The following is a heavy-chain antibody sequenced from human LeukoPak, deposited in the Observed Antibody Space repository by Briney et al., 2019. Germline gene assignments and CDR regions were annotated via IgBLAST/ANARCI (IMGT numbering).Heavy chain of an antibody. D-gene: IGHD3-10*01. Sequence: SETLSLTCTVSGGSTSDYYWSWIRQSPGKGLEWIGYIYYSGSTNYNPSLKSRVTISVDTSKNQFSLKLTSVTAADTAVYYCARSFYYGSGSYPPAAFDIWGQGTMVTVSS. J-gene: IGHJ3*02. CDR2: IYYSGST. CDR3: ARSFYYGSGSYPPAAFDI. V-gene: IGHV4-59*08. CDR1: GGSTSDYY.